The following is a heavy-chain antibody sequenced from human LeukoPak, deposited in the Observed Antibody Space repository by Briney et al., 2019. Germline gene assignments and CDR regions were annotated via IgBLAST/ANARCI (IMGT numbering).Heavy chain of an antibody. Sequence: GGSLRLSYGASGFTFSSHWMSWVRQPPGKGLEGVANKKKEGNEKYYVDSVKGRFTISRDNAKNSLYLEMNSLRVEDTAVYYCAKLNNYAFDLWGQGTMVTVSS. V-gene: IGHV3-7*01. CDR1: GFTFSSHW. J-gene: IGHJ3*01. CDR3: AKLNNYAFDL. CDR2: KKKEGNEK. D-gene: IGHD1-1*01.